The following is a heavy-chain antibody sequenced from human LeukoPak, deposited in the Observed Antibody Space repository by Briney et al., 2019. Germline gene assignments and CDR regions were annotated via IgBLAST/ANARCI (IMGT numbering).Heavy chain of an antibody. CDR2: IYYGGST. V-gene: IGHV4-39*01. CDR1: GGSSGIPSSY. CDR3: ARRGLVVVPL. Sequence: PSETLSLTCTVSGGSSGIPSSYWSWFPQPPGKGLEWVGSIYYGGSTHYNPSLKSRLTTSVDTSKNQFSLKLTSVTAADTAVYYCARRGLVVVPLWGQGILVTVSS. D-gene: IGHD2-21*01. J-gene: IGHJ4*02.